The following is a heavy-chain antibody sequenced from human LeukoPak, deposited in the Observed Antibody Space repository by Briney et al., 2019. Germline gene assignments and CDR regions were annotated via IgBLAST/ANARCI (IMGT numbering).Heavy chain of an antibody. V-gene: IGHV4-59*01. CDR2: IDYSGST. CDR3: ARVGQGCFDL. J-gene: IGHJ2*01. Sequence: SSETLSLTCTASGGSISTYYWSLLRQPPGKGLEWLGYIDYSGSTNYNPSLKSRVTISVDTSKNQFSLRLSSVTAADTATYYCARVGQGCFDLWGRGTLVTVSS. CDR1: GGSISTYY.